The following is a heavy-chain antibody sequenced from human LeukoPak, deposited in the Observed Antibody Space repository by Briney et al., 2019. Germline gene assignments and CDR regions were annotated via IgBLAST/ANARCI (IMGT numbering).Heavy chain of an antibody. J-gene: IGHJ1*01. Sequence: GESLKISFKGSGYRFTSYWISWVRQMPGKGPEWMGRIDPSDSYTNYSPSFQGHVTISADKSISTAYLQWSSLKASDTAMYYCAGAGIAVAGNAEYFQHWGQGTLVTVSS. CDR2: IDPSDSYT. CDR1: GYRFTSYW. V-gene: IGHV5-10-1*01. CDR3: AGAGIAVAGNAEYFQH. D-gene: IGHD6-19*01.